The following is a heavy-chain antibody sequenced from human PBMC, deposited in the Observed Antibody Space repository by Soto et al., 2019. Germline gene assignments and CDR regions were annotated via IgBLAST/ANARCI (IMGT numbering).Heavy chain of an antibody. CDR2: IKSKTDGGTI. CDR3: ATALTRRNEGFES. J-gene: IGHJ3*02. Sequence: GGSLRLSCAASGFTFTNAWMSWVRQAPGMGLEWVGRIKSKTDGGTIEYAAPVKGRFTISRDDSKDTLYLQMNSLKTVYTAVYYCATALTRRNEGFESWGQGTMVTVSS. CDR1: GFTFTNAW. D-gene: IGHD7-27*01. V-gene: IGHV3-15*01.